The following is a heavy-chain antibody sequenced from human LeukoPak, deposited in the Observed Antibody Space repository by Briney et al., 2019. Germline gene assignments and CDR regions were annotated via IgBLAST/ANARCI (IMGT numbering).Heavy chain of an antibody. CDR2: INHSGST. D-gene: IGHD3-22*01. V-gene: IGHV4-34*01. CDR1: GGSFSGYY. CDR3: ARGPPLDSSGYYVGGFDY. J-gene: IGHJ4*02. Sequence: PSETLSLTCAVYGGSFSGYYWSWIRQPPGKGLEWIGEINHSGSTNYNPSLKSRVTISVDTSKNQFSLKLSSVTAADTAVYYCARGPPLDSSGYYVGGFDYWGQGTLVTVSS.